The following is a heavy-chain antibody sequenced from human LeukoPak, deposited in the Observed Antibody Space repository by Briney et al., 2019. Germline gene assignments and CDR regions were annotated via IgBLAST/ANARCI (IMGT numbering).Heavy chain of an antibody. CDR2: IYTSEIT. CDR1: GGSISSYY. V-gene: IGHV4-4*07. D-gene: IGHD6-6*01. Sequence: SETLSLTCTISGGSISSYYWSWIRQPAGKGLEWIGRIYTSEITNYNPSLKSRVTMSVDTSKNQFSLKLTSVAAADTAVYYCARFLGKTGLHSSSSSNAFDIWGQGTMVTVSS. J-gene: IGHJ3*02. CDR3: ARFLGKTGLHSSSSSNAFDI.